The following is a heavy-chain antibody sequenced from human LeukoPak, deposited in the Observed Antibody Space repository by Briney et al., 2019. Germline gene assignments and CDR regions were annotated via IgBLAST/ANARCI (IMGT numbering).Heavy chain of an antibody. CDR1: GFTFSSYA. J-gene: IGHJ4*02. D-gene: IGHD6-19*01. V-gene: IGHV3-30-3*01. CDR2: ISYDESNK. Sequence: GGSLRLSCAASGFTFSSYAMHWVRQAPGKGLEGVAVISYDESNKYYADSVKGRFTISRDNSKNTLYLQMNSLRAEDTAVYYCARARSAVAGRDPLTSSFDYWGQGTLVTVSS. CDR3: ARARSAVAGRDPLTSSFDY.